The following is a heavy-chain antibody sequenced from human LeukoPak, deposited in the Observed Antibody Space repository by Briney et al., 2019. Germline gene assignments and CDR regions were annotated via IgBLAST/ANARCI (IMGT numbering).Heavy chain of an antibody. J-gene: IGHJ6*02. D-gene: IGHD3-10*01. CDR2: IRYDGSNK. V-gene: IGHV3-30*02. CDR1: GFTFSSYG. Sequence: GGSLRLSCAASGFTFSSYGMHWVRQAPGKGLGWVALIRYDGSNKYYADSVTGRFTISRDNSKNTLYLQMNSLRGEDTAVYYCAKDRGNSFYYGMDLWGQGTTVTVSS. CDR3: AKDRGNSFYYGMDL.